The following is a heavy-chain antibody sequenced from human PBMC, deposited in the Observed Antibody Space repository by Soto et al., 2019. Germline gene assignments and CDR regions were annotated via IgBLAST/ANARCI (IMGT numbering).Heavy chain of an antibody. V-gene: IGHV1-18*01. Sequence: SVKVSCQASIYTFTISGISWVRQAPGQGLEWMGWISAYNGNTNYAQKLQGRVTMTTDTSTSTAYMELRSLRSDDTAVYYCARVAAAGPEDPKYYYYYYGMDVWGQGTTVTV. CDR3: ARVAAAGPEDPKYYYYYYGMDV. CDR1: IYTFTISG. J-gene: IGHJ6*02. D-gene: IGHD6-13*01. CDR2: ISAYNGNT.